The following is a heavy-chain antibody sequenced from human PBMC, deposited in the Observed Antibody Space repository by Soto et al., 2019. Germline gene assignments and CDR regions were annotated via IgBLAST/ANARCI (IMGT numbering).Heavy chain of an antibody. D-gene: IGHD6-6*01. V-gene: IGHV3-11*06. Sequence: GRYLSLSCVVSELSFSDYYMSGIRQASRQGMEWVSDISTRSVYTKYARFVMGRFAISRDNTRNSLYLQLNSLRPEDSGVYYCVAKGSACDGWGPGILVTGFS. CDR2: ISTRSVYT. CDR1: ELSFSDYY. CDR3: VAKGSACDG. J-gene: IGHJ4*02.